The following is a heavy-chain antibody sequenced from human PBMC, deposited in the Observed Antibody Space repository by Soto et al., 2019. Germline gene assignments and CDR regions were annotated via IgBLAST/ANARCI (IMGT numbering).Heavy chain of an antibody. CDR2: IYYSGST. Sequence: SETLSLTCTVSGGSISSGDYYWSWIRQPPGKGLEWIGYIYYSGSTYYNPSLKSRVTISVDTSKNQFSLKLSSVTAADTAVYYCARVRDDYQARWSFDYWGQGTLVTVS. CDR3: ARVRDDYQARWSFDY. V-gene: IGHV4-30-4*01. CDR1: GGSISSGDYY. D-gene: IGHD4-17*01. J-gene: IGHJ4*02.